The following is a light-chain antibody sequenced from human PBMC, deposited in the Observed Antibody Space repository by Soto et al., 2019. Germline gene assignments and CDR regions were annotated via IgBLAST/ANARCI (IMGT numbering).Light chain of an antibody. Sequence: EIVMTQSLATLSVSPGERATLSCRASQDVGSKLAWYQQKPGQAPRLLIYGATTRATGIPARFSGSGSGTQFTLTISSLQSEDFAVYYCQHYNDWLITFGQGTRLEIK. V-gene: IGKV3-15*01. J-gene: IGKJ5*01. CDR3: QHYNDWLIT. CDR2: GAT. CDR1: QDVGSK.